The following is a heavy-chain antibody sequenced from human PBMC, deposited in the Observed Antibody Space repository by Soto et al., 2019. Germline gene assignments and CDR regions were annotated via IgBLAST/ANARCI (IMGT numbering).Heavy chain of an antibody. CDR1: GYIFTSFW. D-gene: IGHD3-22*01. Sequence: PGESLKISCKGSGYIFTSFWIGWVRQMPGKGLEWMGIIYPGGSDTRYSPSFQGQVTISADKSISTAYLQWSSLKASDTAMYYCVRLVYSSFRWFDPWGQGTLVTVSS. CDR3: VRLVYSSFRWFDP. J-gene: IGHJ5*02. V-gene: IGHV5-51*01. CDR2: IYPGGSDT.